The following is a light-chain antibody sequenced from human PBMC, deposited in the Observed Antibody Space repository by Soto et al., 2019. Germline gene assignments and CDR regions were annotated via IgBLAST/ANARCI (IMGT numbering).Light chain of an antibody. CDR3: QSYDDSLSVHYV. Sequence: QPVLTQPPSVSGAPGQRVTISCTGSSSNIGSTYDVQWYQQLPGTAPKLLIHGNTNRPSGVPDRFSGSKSGTSASLAITGLQADDEVDYYCQSYDDSLSVHYVFGTGTKVTVL. V-gene: IGLV1-40*01. CDR2: GNT. CDR1: SSNIGSTYD. J-gene: IGLJ1*01.